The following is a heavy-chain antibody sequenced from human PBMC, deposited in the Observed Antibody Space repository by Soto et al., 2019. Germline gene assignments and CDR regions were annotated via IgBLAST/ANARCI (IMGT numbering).Heavy chain of an antibody. CDR2: IYYSGST. J-gene: IGHJ4*02. D-gene: IGHD3-10*01. Sequence: PSETLSLTCTVSGGSISSYYWSWIRQPPGKGLEWIGYIYYSGSTNYNPSLKSRVTISVDTSKNQFSLKLSSVTAADTAVYYCAKTTGLGRWFGIDYWGQGTLVTVSS. CDR1: GGSISSYY. V-gene: IGHV4-59*01. CDR3: AKTTGLGRWFGIDY.